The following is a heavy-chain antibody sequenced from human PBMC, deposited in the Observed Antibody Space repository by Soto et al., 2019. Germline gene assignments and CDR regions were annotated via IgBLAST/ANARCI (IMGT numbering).Heavy chain of an antibody. D-gene: IGHD3-10*01. CDR3: GRIWGDDLYGMDV. CDR1: GGSISSYY. CDR2: IYYSGST. Sequence: TSETLSLTCTVSGGSISSYYWSWIRQPPGKGLEWIGYIYYSGSTNYNPSLKSRVTISVDTSKNQFSLKLSSVTAADTAVYYCGRIWGDDLYGMDVWGQGTTVTVSS. J-gene: IGHJ6*02. V-gene: IGHV4-59*01.